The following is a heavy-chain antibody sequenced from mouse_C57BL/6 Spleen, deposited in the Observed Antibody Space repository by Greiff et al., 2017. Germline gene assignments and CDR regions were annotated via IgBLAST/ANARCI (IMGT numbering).Heavy chain of an antibody. Sequence: EVKVEESEGGLVQPGSSMKLSCTASGFTFSDYYMAWVRQVPEKGLEWVANISYDGSSNSSLDSLKSRFIISRDNSKSMLYLQMSNLKSEDTATYYCAREPYYGNSPGAMDYWGQGTSVTVSS. J-gene: IGHJ4*01. D-gene: IGHD1-1*01. V-gene: IGHV5-16*01. CDR1: GFTFSDYY. CDR2: ISYDGSSN. CDR3: AREPYYGNSPGAMDY.